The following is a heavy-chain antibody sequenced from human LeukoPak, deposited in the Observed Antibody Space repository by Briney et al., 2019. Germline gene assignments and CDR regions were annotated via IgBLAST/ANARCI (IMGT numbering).Heavy chain of an antibody. D-gene: IGHD3-10*01. V-gene: IGHV1-8*01. Sequence: ASVKVSCKASGYTFTSYDINWVRQATGQGLEWMGRMNPNSGKAGYAQKFQGRVTITRNTSISTAYMELSSLRSEDTAVYYCARGGGDLPFDYWGQGTLVTVSS. CDR3: ARGGGDLPFDY. CDR2: MNPNSGKA. J-gene: IGHJ4*02. CDR1: GYTFTSYD.